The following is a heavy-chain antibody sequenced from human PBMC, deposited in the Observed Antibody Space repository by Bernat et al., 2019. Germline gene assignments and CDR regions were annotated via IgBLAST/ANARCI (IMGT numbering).Heavy chain of an antibody. D-gene: IGHD1-26*01. Sequence: QVQLVQSGAEVKKPGASVKVSCKASGYTFTGYYMHWVRQAPGQGLEWMGWINPSSGGTNYAQKFQGWVTMTRDTSISTAYMELSRLRSDDTAVYYGARARVGACDLDYWGQGTLVTVSS. V-gene: IGHV1-2*04. J-gene: IGHJ4*02. CDR2: INPSSGGT. CDR1: GYTFTGYY. CDR3: ARARVGACDLDY.